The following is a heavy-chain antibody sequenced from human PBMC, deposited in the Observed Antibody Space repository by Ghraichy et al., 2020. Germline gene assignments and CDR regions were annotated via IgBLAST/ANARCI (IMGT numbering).Heavy chain of an antibody. J-gene: IGHJ4*02. CDR3: VRRYRCGGECYLDN. Sequence: GGSLRLSCAASGFSFSGSAMHWVRQASGKGLEWVGRIRTKANSYATTYAASVKGRFTISRDDSENTAYLQMNSLKTEDTAIYYCVRRYRCGGECYLDNWGQGTLVTVSS. D-gene: IGHD2-21*01. V-gene: IGHV3-73*01. CDR1: GFSFSGSA. CDR2: IRTKANSYAT.